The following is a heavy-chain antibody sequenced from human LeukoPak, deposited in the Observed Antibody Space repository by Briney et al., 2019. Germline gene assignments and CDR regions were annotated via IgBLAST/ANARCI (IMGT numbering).Heavy chain of an antibody. CDR2: IRVTDDT. J-gene: IGHJ4*02. CDR3: ASNSMIRGKGTDY. Sequence: GGSLRLSCAASGFTFSNYAMNWVRQAPGKGLEWVSGIRVTDDTYYADSVKGRFTISRDNAKNSLYLQMNSLRVEDTAVYYCASNSMIRGKGTDYWGQGTLVTVSS. V-gene: IGHV3-23*01. CDR1: GFTFSNYA. D-gene: IGHD3-10*01.